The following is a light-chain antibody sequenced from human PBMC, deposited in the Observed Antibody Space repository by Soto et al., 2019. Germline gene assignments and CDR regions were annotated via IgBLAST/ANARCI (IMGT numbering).Light chain of an antibody. J-gene: IGKJ4*01. Sequence: DIQMTQSPSTLSASMGDRVTITCRASQRISHFLAWYQQKPGKVPKLLIYDASNLGSGVPSRFSGSGSGTDFTFTISSLQPEDIATYYCQQYDNLPTFGGGAKVDIK. CDR3: QQYDNLPT. V-gene: IGKV1-5*01. CDR1: QRISHF. CDR2: DAS.